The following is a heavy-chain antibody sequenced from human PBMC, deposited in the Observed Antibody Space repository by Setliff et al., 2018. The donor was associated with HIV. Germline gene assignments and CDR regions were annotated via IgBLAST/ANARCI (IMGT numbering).Heavy chain of an antibody. CDR2: INPGSGAT. J-gene: IGHJ4*02. V-gene: IGHV1-2*06. CDR1: GYQFTDYF. D-gene: IGHD2-15*01. Sequence: ASVKVSCKTSGYQFTDYFIHWVRQAPGQGLEWIGRINPGSGATNYPQKFQGRVTITRDTSANTAYMELSSLRSEDTAVYYCARGSCGGCYLSDYWGQGTLVTVSS. CDR3: ARGSCGGCYLSDY.